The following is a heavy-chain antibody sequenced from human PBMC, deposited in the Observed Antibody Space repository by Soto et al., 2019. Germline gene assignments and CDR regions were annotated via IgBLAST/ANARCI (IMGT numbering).Heavy chain of an antibody. D-gene: IGHD6-6*01. CDR2: IDPSDSYT. J-gene: IGHJ6*02. CDR3: ARHDHSSSRPYYYYGMDV. Sequence: PGESLKIYCKGSGYSFTSYWISWVRQMPGKGLEWMGRIDPSDSYTNYSPSFQGHVTISADKSISTAYLQWSSLKASDTAMYYCARHDHSSSRPYYYYGMDVWGQGTTVTVS. V-gene: IGHV5-10-1*01. CDR1: GYSFTSYW.